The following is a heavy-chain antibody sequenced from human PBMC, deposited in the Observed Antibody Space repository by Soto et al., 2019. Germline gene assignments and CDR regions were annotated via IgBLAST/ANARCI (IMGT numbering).Heavy chain of an antibody. D-gene: IGHD5-18*01. CDR2: IWYDGSNK. CDR3: ARTTAPYSYGPYYFDY. CDR1: GFTFSSYG. Sequence: GGSLRLSCAASGFTFSSYGMHWVRQAPGKGLEWVAVIWYDGSNKYYADSVKGRFTISRDNSKNTLYLQMNSLRAEDTAVYYCARTTAPYSYGPYYFDYWGQGTLVTVSS. J-gene: IGHJ4*02. V-gene: IGHV3-33*01.